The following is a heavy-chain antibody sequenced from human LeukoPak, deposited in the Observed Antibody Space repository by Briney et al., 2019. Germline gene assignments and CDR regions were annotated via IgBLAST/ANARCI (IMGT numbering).Heavy chain of an antibody. D-gene: IGHD3-22*01. CDR3: ARGSPYYYDSSGPKN. CDR1: GFTFSSYW. V-gene: IGHV3-74*01. Sequence: GGSLRLSCEASGFTFSSYWMHWVRQAPGNGLVWVSRIKSDGSSTSYADSVKGRFTISRDNAKNTLYLQMNSLRAEDTAVYYCARGSPYYYDSSGPKNWGQGTLLTVSS. J-gene: IGHJ4*02. CDR2: IKSDGSST.